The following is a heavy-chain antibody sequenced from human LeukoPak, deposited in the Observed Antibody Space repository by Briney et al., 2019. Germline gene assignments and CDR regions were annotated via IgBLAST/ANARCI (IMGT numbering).Heavy chain of an antibody. CDR2: INPSGGST. V-gene: IGHV1-46*01. CDR3: ARDSISRYDILTGYLNWFDP. D-gene: IGHD3-9*01. CDR1: GYTFTSYY. J-gene: IGHJ5*02. Sequence: ASVKVSCKASGYTFTSYYMHWVRQAPGQGLEWMGIINPSGGSTSYAQKFQGRVTMTRDTSISTAYMELSRLRSDDTAVYYCARDSISRYDILTGYLNWFDPWGQGTLVTVSS.